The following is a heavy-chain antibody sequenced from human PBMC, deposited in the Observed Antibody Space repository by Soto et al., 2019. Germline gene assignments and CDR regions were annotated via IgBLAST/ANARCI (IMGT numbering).Heavy chain of an antibody. V-gene: IGHV4-38-2*02. Sequence: PSETLSLTCAVSGYSISSGYYWGWIRQPPGKGLEWIGSIYHSGSTYYNPSLKSRVTISVDTSKNQFSLKLSSVTAADTAVYYCARDRILDGLDVWGQGTTVTVSS. CDR1: GYSISSGYY. J-gene: IGHJ6*02. CDR2: IYHSGST. CDR3: ARDRILDGLDV.